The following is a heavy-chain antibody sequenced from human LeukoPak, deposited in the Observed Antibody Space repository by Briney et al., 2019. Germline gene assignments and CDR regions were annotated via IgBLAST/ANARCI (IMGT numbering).Heavy chain of an antibody. D-gene: IGHD2-2*02. CDR1: GFTLSSYT. Sequence: GGSLRLSCAASGFTLSSYTMSCVREAPGQGREWGSTMSGSGGSTYYAGSVKGRFALSRDIPKTTLFLQMTSLRAEDTAVYYCAKEGHLGYCSSTTCYIDYGGQGTLVTVSS. J-gene: IGHJ4*02. CDR3: AKEGHLGYCSSTTCYIDY. V-gene: IGHV3-23*01. CDR2: MSGSGGST.